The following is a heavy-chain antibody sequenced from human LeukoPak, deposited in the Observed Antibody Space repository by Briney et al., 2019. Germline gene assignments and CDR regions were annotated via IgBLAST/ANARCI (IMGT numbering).Heavy chain of an antibody. V-gene: IGHV3-23*01. CDR2: ISGSGGGT. CDR3: AREVVGSSWPYYYYCYGMDV. CDR1: GFSSSTYV. J-gene: IGHJ6*02. D-gene: IGHD6-13*01. Sequence: SGGSLRLSCAASGFSSSTYVMSWVRQAPGKGLEWVSSISGSGGGTFYADFVKGRFTISRDNSKNTLYLQMNSLRAEDTAVYYCAREVVGSSWPYYYYCYGMDVWGQGTTVTVSS.